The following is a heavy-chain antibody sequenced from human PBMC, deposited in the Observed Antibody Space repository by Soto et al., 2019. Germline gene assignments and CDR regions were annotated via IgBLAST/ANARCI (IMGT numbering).Heavy chain of an antibody. CDR2: ITPLYGTK. Sequence: QVQLVQSGPEVKEPGSSVKVSCKTYGGTFSSYSLNWVRQAPGQGLEWMGVITPLYGTKNYAQRFRGRVTFTADESTSTVYMELTRATSDDTAVYFCARGGTLKPFDPWGQGTLVTVSS. V-gene: IGHV1-69*12. D-gene: IGHD3-16*01. CDR3: ARGGTLKPFDP. J-gene: IGHJ5*02. CDR1: GGTFSSYS.